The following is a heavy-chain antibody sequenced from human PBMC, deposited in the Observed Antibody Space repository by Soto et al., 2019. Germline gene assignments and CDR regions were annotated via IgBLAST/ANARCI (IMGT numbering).Heavy chain of an antibody. V-gene: IGHV1-18*01. CDR2: ISAYNGNT. D-gene: IGHD6-13*01. J-gene: IGHJ5*02. Sequence: ASVKVSFKASGYTFTSYGISWVRQAPGQGLEWMGWISAYNGNTNYAQKLQGRVTMTTDTSTSTAYMELRSLRSDDTAVYYCARDVIAAAGNWFDPWGQGTLVTVSS. CDR3: ARDVIAAAGNWFDP. CDR1: GYTFTSYG.